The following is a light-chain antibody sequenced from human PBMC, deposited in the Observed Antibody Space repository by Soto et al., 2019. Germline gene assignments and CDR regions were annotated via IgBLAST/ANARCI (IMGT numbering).Light chain of an antibody. J-gene: IGKJ1*01. V-gene: IGKV1-5*03. CDR2: KAS. Sequence: DIQMTQSPSTLSASVGDRVTITCRASQSISSWLAWYQQKPGKAPKLLIYKASSLESGVPSRFSGSGSGTEFTLTISSLEPEDFAVYYCQQYNSYPWTFGQGTKLEIK. CDR1: QSISSW. CDR3: QQYNSYPWT.